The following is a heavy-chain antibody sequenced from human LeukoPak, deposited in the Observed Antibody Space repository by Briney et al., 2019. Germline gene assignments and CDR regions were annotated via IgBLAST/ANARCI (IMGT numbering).Heavy chain of an antibody. V-gene: IGHV3-21*01. D-gene: IGHD1-26*01. CDR2: ISSSSSYI. CDR3: ARVSVGATGD. CDR1: GFTFSSYS. Sequence: GGSLRLSCAASGFTFSSYSMNWVRQAPGKGLEWVSSISSSSSYIYYADSVKGRFTISRDNAKNSLYLQMNSLRAEDTVVYYCARVSVGATGDWGQGTLVTVSS. J-gene: IGHJ4*02.